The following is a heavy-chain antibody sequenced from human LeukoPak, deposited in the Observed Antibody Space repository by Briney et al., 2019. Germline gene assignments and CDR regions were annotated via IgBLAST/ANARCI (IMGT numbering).Heavy chain of an antibody. V-gene: IGHV1-46*01. CDR1: GYTFTGYY. J-gene: IGHJ4*02. Sequence: ASVKVSCKASGYTFTGYYMHWVRQAPGQGLEWMGIINPSGGSKGYAQKFQGRGTMTRDMSTSTVYMELSSLRAEDTAVYYCARKGDFWSGYYTGRSPVDYWGQGTLVTVSS. CDR3: ARKGDFWSGYYTGRSPVDY. CDR2: INPSGGSK. D-gene: IGHD3-3*01.